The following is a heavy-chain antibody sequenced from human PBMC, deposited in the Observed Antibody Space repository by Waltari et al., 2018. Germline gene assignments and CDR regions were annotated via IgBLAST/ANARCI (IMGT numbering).Heavy chain of an antibody. CDR1: GFTFGAHY. D-gene: IGHD3-16*02. CDR3: ARSNSYSPFDY. CDR2: IRNRGNSYTT. V-gene: IGHV3-72*01. Sequence: EVQLVESGGGLVQPGGSLRLSCAASGFTFGAHYMDWVRQAQGKGLEWVGRIRNRGNSYTTEYAASGKGRFTISRDDSKNSLYLQMNSLETEDTAVYYCARSNSYSPFDYWGQGILVTVSS. J-gene: IGHJ4*02.